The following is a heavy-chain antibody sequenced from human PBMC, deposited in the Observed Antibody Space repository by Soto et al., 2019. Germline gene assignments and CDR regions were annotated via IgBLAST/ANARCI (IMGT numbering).Heavy chain of an antibody. J-gene: IGHJ4*02. CDR3: ARLVYDTRLNYMYFDF. V-gene: IGHV4-4*02. Sequence: PSETLSLTCAVSGVSISSGNWWTWVRQTPQRGLEYIGEIFHDGTANYDPSFERRVAISVDTSKNQFSLKLTSVTAAAAAIYFCARLVYDTRLNYMYFDFWGQGALVTVSS. CDR1: GVSISSGNW. CDR2: IFHDGTA. D-gene: IGHD3-10*01.